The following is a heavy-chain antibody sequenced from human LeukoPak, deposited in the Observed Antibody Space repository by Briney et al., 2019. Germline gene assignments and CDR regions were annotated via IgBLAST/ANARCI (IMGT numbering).Heavy chain of an antibody. J-gene: IGHJ4*02. CDR2: IYYSGST. D-gene: IGHD5-12*01. CDR3: ARESYDSFDY. Sequence: SETLSLTCTVSGGSISSHYWSWIRQPPGKGLEWIGYIYYSGSTNYNPSLKSRVTISVDTSKNQFSLKLSSVAAADTAVYYCARESYDSFDYWGQGTLVTVSS. V-gene: IGHV4-59*11. CDR1: GGSISSHY.